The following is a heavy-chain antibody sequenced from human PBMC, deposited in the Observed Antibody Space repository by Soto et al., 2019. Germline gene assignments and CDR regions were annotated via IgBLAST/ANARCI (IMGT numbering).Heavy chain of an antibody. D-gene: IGHD3-16*01. CDR1: GFTFNNYA. J-gene: IGHJ3*02. CDR3: ARESRSSVKGAFDI. V-gene: IGHV3-30*03. CDR2: ISNDGSNE. Sequence: QAQLVESGGGVVQPGRSLRLSCAASGFTFNNYAMHWVRQAPGKGLERVAVISNDGSNEYDPVSVKGRFTISRDNSRNTLYLEMNSLRAGDTAVYHGARESRSSVKGAFDIWGQGTMVTVSS.